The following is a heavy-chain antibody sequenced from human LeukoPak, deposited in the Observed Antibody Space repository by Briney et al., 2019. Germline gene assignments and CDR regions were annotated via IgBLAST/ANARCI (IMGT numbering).Heavy chain of an antibody. CDR3: AKGTLSSSGWGPNWFDP. V-gene: IGHV3-9*01. D-gene: IGHD6-6*01. CDR1: GFTFDDYA. CDR2: ISWNSGSI. J-gene: IGHJ5*02. Sequence: GGSLRLSCAASGFTFDDYAMHWVRQAPGKGLEWVSGISWNSGSIGYADSVKGRFTISRDNAKNSLYLQMNSLRAEDTALYYCAKGTLSSSGWGPNWFDPWGQGTLVTVSS.